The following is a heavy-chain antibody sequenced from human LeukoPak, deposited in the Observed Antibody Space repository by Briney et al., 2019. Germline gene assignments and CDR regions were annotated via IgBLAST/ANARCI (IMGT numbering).Heavy chain of an antibody. CDR2: IYYSGST. Sequence: SETLSLTCTVSGDSISSSSYYWGWIRQPPGKGLEWIGYIYYSGSTYYNPSLKSRVTISVDTSKNQFSLKLSSVTAADTAVYYCARAWDGYNPDYFDYWGQGTLVTVSS. V-gene: IGHV4-31*03. CDR3: ARAWDGYNPDYFDY. J-gene: IGHJ4*02. D-gene: IGHD5-24*01. CDR1: GDSISSSSYY.